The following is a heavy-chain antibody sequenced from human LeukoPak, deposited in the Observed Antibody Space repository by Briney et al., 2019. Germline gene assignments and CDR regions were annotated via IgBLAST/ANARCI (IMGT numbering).Heavy chain of an antibody. Sequence: PGGSLRLSCAASGFTFSDYNMRWIRQAPGKGLEWVSSVSRSGSTKYYADSVKGRFTISRDNAKNSLFLQMNSLRAEDTAVYYCARGRRGSGSYRYYYYYMDVWGKGTTVTISS. CDR2: VSRSGSTK. CDR3: ARGRRGSGSYRYYYYYMDV. V-gene: IGHV3-11*01. CDR1: GFTFSDYN. D-gene: IGHD3-10*01. J-gene: IGHJ6*03.